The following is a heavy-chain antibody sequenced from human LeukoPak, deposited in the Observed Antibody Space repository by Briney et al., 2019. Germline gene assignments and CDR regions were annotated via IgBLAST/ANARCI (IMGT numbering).Heavy chain of an antibody. V-gene: IGHV1-69*13. CDR2: IIPIFGTA. CDR3: ASFLWFGEAAPRPLDY. D-gene: IGHD3-10*01. CDR1: GYTFTSYY. Sequence: GASVKVSCKASGYTFTSYYMHWVRQAPGQGLEWMGGIIPIFGTANYAQKFQGRVTITADESTSTAYMELSSLRSEDTAVYYCASFLWFGEAAPRPLDYWGQGTLVTVSS. J-gene: IGHJ4*02.